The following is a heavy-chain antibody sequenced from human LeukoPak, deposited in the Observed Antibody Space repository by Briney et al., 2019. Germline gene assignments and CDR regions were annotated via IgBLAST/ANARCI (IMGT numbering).Heavy chain of an antibody. CDR3: ARDVVVPAAILQGGSNWFDP. V-gene: IGHV1-18*01. CDR2: ISAYNGNT. D-gene: IGHD2-2*02. J-gene: IGHJ5*02. Sequence: ASVKVSCKASGYTFTSYGISWVRQAPGQGLEWMGWISAYNGNTNYAQKFQGRVTMTTDTSTSTAYMELRSLRSDDTAVYYCARDVVVPAAILQGGSNWFDPWGQGTLVTVSS. CDR1: GYTFTSYG.